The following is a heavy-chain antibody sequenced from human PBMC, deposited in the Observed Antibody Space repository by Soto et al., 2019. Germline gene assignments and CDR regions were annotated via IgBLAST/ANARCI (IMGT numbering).Heavy chain of an antibody. D-gene: IGHD2-2*01. V-gene: IGHV1-69*13. CDR3: AKDRYCSSTSCYLYYFDY. CDR2: IIPLSGTT. Sequence: GASVKVSCKTSGGTFSNHALSWVRQAPGQGPEWMGGIIPLSGTTNYVQKFQGRVTITADESMTTAYMELNNLRYDDTAVYYCAKDRYCSSTSCYLYYFDYWGQGTLVTVSS. CDR1: GGTFSNHA. J-gene: IGHJ4*02.